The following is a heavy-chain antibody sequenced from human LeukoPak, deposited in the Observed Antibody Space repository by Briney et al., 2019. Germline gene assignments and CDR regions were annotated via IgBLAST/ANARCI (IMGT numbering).Heavy chain of an antibody. J-gene: IGHJ4*02. V-gene: IGHV3-30*04. CDR3: ARLYTIFGAFDY. Sequence: GGSLGLSGAAPGFPFSSYAMHWVRQAPGKGLEWVAVISYDGSNKYYADSVKGRFTISRDNSKNTLYLQMNSLRAEDTAVYYCARLYTIFGAFDYWGQGTLVTVSS. CDR2: ISYDGSNK. CDR1: GFPFSSYA. D-gene: IGHD3-3*01.